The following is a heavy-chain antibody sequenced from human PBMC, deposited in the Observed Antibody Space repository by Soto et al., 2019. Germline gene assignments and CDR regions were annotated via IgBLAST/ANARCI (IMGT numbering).Heavy chain of an antibody. CDR1: GYTFINYW. CDR3: ARKYYYGAGTLDY. CDR2: IYPGDSET. Sequence: LGESLKISCKGSGYTFINYWIGLVRPMPGKGLEWMGIIYPGDSETRYSPSFQGQVTMSADKSISTAYLQWSSLKASDSAMYYCARKYYYGAGTLDYWGQGTLVTVSS. D-gene: IGHD3-10*01. V-gene: IGHV5-51*01. J-gene: IGHJ4*02.